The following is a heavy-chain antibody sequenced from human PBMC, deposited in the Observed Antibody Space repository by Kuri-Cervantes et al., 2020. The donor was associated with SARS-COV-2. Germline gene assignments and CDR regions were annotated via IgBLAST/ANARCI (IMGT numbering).Heavy chain of an antibody. CDR2: IYSGGST. CDR1: GFSFSSYG. J-gene: IGHJ3*02. CDR3: AREAYNYYYDSSGYLLGGAFDI. D-gene: IGHD3-22*01. Sequence: GESLRLSCAASGFSFSSYGMSWVRQAPGKGLEWVSVIYSGGSTYYADSVKGRFTISRDNSKNTLYLQMNSLRAEDTAVYYCAREAYNYYYDSSGYLLGGAFDIWGQGTMVTVSS. V-gene: IGHV3-53*01.